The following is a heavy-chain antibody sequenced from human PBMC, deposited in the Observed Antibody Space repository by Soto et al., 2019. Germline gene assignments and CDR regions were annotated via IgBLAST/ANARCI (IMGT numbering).Heavy chain of an antibody. J-gene: IGHJ5*02. D-gene: IGHD3-9*01. V-gene: IGHV4-34*01. Sequence: SETLSLTCAVYGGSFSGYYWSWIRQPPGKGLEWIGEINHSGSTNYNPSLKSRVTISVDTSKNQFSLKLSSVTAADTAVYYCARFGDFDWFDNWFDPWGQGTLVTVSS. CDR2: INHSGST. CDR3: ARFGDFDWFDNWFDP. CDR1: GGSFSGYY.